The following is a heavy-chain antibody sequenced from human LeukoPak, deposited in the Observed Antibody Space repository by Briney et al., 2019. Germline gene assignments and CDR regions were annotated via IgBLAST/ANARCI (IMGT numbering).Heavy chain of an antibody. CDR1: GFTFSNVW. CDR3: TTAVAAAGRYYYYYGMDV. D-gene: IGHD6-13*01. V-gene: IGHV3-15*01. CDR2: IKSKTEGGTT. J-gene: IGHJ6*02. Sequence: GGSLRISCAASGFTFSNVWMSRVRQAPGKGLEWGGRIKSKTEGGTTNYAATVKGRFTISRDESKNTQYLQMNSLKTEYTAVYYCTTAVAAAGRYYYYYGMDVWGQGTTVTVSS.